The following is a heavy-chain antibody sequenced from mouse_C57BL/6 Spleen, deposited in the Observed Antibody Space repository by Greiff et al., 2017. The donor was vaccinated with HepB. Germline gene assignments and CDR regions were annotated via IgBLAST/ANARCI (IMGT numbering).Heavy chain of an antibody. D-gene: IGHD2-4*01. Sequence: VQLQQPGAELVKPGASVKMSCKASGYTFTSYWITWVKQRPGQGLEWIGDIYPGSGSTNYNEKFKSKATLTVDTSSSTAYMQLSSLTSEDSAVYYCARTYYDYDGDAMDYWGQGTSVTVSS. J-gene: IGHJ4*01. V-gene: IGHV1-55*01. CDR2: IYPGSGST. CDR1: GYTFTSYW. CDR3: ARTYYDYDGDAMDY.